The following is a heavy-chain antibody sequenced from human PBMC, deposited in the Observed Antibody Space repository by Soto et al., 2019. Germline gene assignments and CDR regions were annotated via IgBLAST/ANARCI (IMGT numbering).Heavy chain of an antibody. D-gene: IGHD2-2*01. CDR2: INQDGSEK. V-gene: IGHV3-7*01. J-gene: IGHJ4*02. Sequence: RLSSGASGFTFSSQCMDWVRQAPGKGLEWVANINQDGSEKHYVDSVKGRFTISRDNAKNSLYLQMNSLTAEDSALYYCSPALNYWGQGTLVTVSS. CDR1: GFTFSSQC. CDR3: SPALNY.